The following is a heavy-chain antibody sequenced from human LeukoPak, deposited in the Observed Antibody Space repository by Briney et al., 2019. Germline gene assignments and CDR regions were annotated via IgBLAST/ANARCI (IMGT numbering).Heavy chain of an antibody. CDR1: GFTFSSYG. D-gene: IGHD1-20*01. Sequence: GGSLRLSCAASGFTFSSYGMHWVRQAPGKGLEWVAVISYDGSNKYYADSVKGRFTISRDNSKNTLYLQMNSLRAEDTAVYYCARGIIGYSDAFDIWGQGTMVTVSS. V-gene: IGHV3-30*03. CDR3: ARGIIGYSDAFDI. J-gene: IGHJ3*02. CDR2: ISYDGSNK.